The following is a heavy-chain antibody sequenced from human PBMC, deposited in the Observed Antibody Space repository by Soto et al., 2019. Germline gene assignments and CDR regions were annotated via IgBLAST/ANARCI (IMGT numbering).Heavy chain of an antibody. CDR1: GFTFSIYA. V-gene: IGHV3-23*01. Sequence: EVQLLQSGGGLVQPGGSLRLSCAASGFTFSIYAMNWVRQAPGKGLEWVSTISGSGDNTHYADSVKGRFTISRDNSKNTLYLQMNSLGAEDTAVYYCAKIGTYSGVGTYSGGHFDNWGQGTLVTVSS. CDR3: AKIGTYSGVGTYSGGHFDN. J-gene: IGHJ4*02. D-gene: IGHD1-26*01. CDR2: ISGSGDNT.